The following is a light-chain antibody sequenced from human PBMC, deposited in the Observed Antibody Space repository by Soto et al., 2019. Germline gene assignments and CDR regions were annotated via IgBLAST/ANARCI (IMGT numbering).Light chain of an antibody. CDR1: TSDVGAYNF. J-gene: IGLJ1*01. CDR2: HVT. Sequence: QSVLTQPPSASGSPGQSVTISCTGTTSDVGAYNFVSWYQQLPGKAPKLMIYHVTKPPSGVPDRFSGSKSGNTASLTVSGLQAEDEADYYCSSYAGSTAIYVFGPGTKVTVL. V-gene: IGLV2-8*01. CDR3: SSYAGSTAIYV.